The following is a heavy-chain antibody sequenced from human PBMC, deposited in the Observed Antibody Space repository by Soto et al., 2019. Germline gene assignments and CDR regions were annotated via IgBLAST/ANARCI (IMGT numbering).Heavy chain of an antibody. CDR1: GGTFSSYA. D-gene: IGHD3-22*01. J-gene: IGHJ4*02. CDR3: ASRPLNYYDSSGYLGI. Sequence: SVKVSCKASGGTFSSYAISWVRQAPGQGLEWMGGIIPIFGTANYAQKFQGRVTITADKSTSTAYMELSSLRSEDTALYYCASRPLNYYDSSGYLGIWGQGTLVTVSS. CDR2: IIPIFGTA. V-gene: IGHV1-69*06.